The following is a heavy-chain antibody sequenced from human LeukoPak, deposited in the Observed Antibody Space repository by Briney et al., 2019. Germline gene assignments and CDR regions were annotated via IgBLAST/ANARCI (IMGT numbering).Heavy chain of an antibody. CDR1: GFTFSSYA. Sequence: GGSLRLSCAASGFTFSSYAMSWVRLAPGKGLEWVSAISGSGGSTYYADSVKVRFTISRDNSKNTLYLQMNSLRAEDTAVYYCAKPRIVVVVAASGYWGQGTLVTVSS. CDR2: ISGSGGST. CDR3: AKPRIVVVVAASGY. J-gene: IGHJ4*02. V-gene: IGHV3-23*01. D-gene: IGHD2-15*01.